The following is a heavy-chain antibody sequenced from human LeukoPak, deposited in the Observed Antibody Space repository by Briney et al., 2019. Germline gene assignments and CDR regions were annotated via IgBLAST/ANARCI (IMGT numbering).Heavy chain of an antibody. CDR1: GFTFSSYT. CDR2: ISSGSNYI. V-gene: IGHV3-21*01. D-gene: IGHD5-24*01. J-gene: IGHJ4*02. Sequence: PGGSLRLSCAASGFTFSSYTMNWVRQAPGKGLEWVSSISSGSNYIYYADSVKGRFTIPRDNAKNSLYLQMNSLRAEDTAVYYCAREHGMSTMSYWGQGTLVTVSS. CDR3: AREHGMSTMSY.